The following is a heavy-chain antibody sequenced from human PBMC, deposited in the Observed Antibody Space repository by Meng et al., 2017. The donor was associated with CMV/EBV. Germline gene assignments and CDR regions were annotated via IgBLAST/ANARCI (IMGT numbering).Heavy chain of an antibody. Sequence: GGSLRLSCKGSGYSFTSYWIGWVRQMPGKGLEWMGRIDPSDSYTNYSPSFQGHVTISADKSISTAYLQWSSLKASDTAMYYCAISGIAARVSPIDYWGQGTLVTVSS. CDR3: AISGIAARVSPIDY. CDR1: GYSFTSYW. CDR2: IDPSDSYT. J-gene: IGHJ4*02. D-gene: IGHD6-6*01. V-gene: IGHV5-10-1*01.